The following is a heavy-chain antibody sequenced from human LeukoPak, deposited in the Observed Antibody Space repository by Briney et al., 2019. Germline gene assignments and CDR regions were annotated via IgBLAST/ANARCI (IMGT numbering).Heavy chain of an antibody. D-gene: IGHD4-17*01. CDR2: IIPIFGTA. CDR3: ARWKGDGDYPNWFDP. J-gene: IGHJ5*02. Sequence: SVKFSCKASGGTFSSYAISCVRQAPGQGLEWIGGIIPIFGTANYAQKFQGRVTITADESTSTAYMELSSLRSEDTAVYYCARWKGDGDYPNWFDPWGQGTLVTVSS. CDR1: GGTFSSYA. V-gene: IGHV1-69*01.